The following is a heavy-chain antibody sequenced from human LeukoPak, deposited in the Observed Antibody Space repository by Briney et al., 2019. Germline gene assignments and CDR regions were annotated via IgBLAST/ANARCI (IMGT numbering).Heavy chain of an antibody. Sequence: ASVKVSCKASGYTFTGYYMHWVRQAPGQGLEWMGWINPNSGGTNYAQKFQGRVTMTRDTSISTAYMELSRLRSDDTAVYYCARDKPSITMVRGDIFDYWGQGTLVTVSS. CDR1: GYTFTGYY. CDR3: ARDKPSITMVRGDIFDY. J-gene: IGHJ4*02. D-gene: IGHD3-10*01. V-gene: IGHV1-2*02. CDR2: INPNSGGT.